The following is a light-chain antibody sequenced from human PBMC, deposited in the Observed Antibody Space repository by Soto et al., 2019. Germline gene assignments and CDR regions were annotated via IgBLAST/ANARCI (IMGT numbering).Light chain of an antibody. CDR1: SSDVGSYNL. CDR3: CSYAGGSTTYV. J-gene: IGLJ1*01. Sequence: QSALTQPASVSGSPGQSITISCTGTSSDVGSYNLVSWYQQHPGKAPKLMIYEGSRRPSGVSNRFSGSKSDNTASLTISGLQAEDEADYYCCSYAGGSTTYVFGTGTKVTVL. CDR2: EGS. V-gene: IGLV2-23*01.